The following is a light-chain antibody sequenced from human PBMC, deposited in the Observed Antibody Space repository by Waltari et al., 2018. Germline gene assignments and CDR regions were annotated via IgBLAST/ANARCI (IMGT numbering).Light chain of an antibody. CDR3: QSADSSGTYP. J-gene: IGLJ2*01. Sequence: SYELTQPPSVSVSPGQTARITCSGDALPKQYAYWYQQKPGQAPVLVIYKDTERPSGIPERFSGSSSGTTVTLTISGVRAEDEADYYCQSADSSGTYPFGGGTKLTVL. V-gene: IGLV3-25*03. CDR1: ALPKQY. CDR2: KDT.